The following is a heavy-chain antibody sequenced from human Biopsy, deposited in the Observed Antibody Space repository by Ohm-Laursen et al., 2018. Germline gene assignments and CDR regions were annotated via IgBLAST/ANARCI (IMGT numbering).Heavy chain of an antibody. CDR3: ARNTGWYGDLYYFDY. J-gene: IGHJ4*02. CDR2: INPSGSTT. D-gene: IGHD6-19*01. V-gene: IGHV1-46*01. Sequence: SVKVSCKAPEGTFSNYGVNWVRQAPGQGLEWMGMINPSGSTTSYPQIFQGRVTMTRDMSKSAVYMELSSLRSADTAVYFCARNTGWYGDLYYFDYWGQGTLVTVSS. CDR1: EGTFSNYG.